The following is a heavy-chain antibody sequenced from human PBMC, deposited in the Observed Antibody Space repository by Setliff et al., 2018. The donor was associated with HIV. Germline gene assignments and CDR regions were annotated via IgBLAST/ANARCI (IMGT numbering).Heavy chain of an antibody. CDR3: ARGRPFGKFVDYFDS. J-gene: IGHJ4*02. CDR2: IFYNENT. V-gene: IGHV4-31*03. D-gene: IGHD2-21*01. Sequence: KPSETLSLTCTVSGGSISSGGYYWNWIRQHPGKGLEWIGYIFYNENTQYDPSLRSRVSMSVDTSKNQFSLNLRTVTAADTAIYFCARGRPFGKFVDYFDSWGQGKRVTVSS. CDR1: GGSISSGGYY.